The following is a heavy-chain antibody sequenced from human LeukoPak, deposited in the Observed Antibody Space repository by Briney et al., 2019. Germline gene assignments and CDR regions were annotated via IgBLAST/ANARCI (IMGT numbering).Heavy chain of an antibody. D-gene: IGHD6-6*01. V-gene: IGHV3-48*01. CDR2: ISSSSSTI. CDR1: GVTFSSYS. J-gene: IGHJ2*01. CDR3: ARYGIAARRRYWYFDL. Sequence: GGSLRLSCAAPGVTFSSYSMNWVRQAPGKGLEWVSYISSSSSTIYYADSVKGRFTISRDNAKNSLYLQMNSLRAEDTAVYYCARYGIAARRRYWYFDLWGRGTLVTVSS.